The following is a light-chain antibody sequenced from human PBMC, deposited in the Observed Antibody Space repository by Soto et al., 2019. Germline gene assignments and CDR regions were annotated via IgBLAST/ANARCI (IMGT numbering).Light chain of an antibody. CDR2: AAS. V-gene: IGKV1-39*01. J-gene: IGKJ1*01. Sequence: DIQMTQSPSSLSASVGDRVTLTFRASQSINSYLNWYQQKPGKAPNLVIYAASNLQSGVPSRFSGSGSGTDFTLTISSLQPEDFATYYCQQSYSSPRTFGQGTKVEIK. CDR1: QSINSY. CDR3: QQSYSSPRT.